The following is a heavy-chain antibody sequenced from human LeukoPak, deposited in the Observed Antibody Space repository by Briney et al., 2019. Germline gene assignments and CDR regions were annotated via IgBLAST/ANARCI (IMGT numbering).Heavy chain of an antibody. CDR2: INHSGST. V-gene: IGHV4-34*01. D-gene: IGHD6-6*01. CDR1: GGSFSGYY. Sequence: SETLSLTCAVYGGSFSGYYWSWIRQPPGKGLEWIGEINHSGSTNYNPSLKSRVTISVDTSKNQFSLNLSSVTAADTAVYYCASGVLSGSSSGLVWFDPWGQGTLVTVSS. J-gene: IGHJ5*02. CDR3: ASGVLSGSSSGLVWFDP.